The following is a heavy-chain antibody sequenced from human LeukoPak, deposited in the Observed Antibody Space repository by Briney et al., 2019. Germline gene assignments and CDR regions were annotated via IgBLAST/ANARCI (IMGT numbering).Heavy chain of an antibody. Sequence: GGSLRLSCAASGFTFSSYAMSWVRQAPGKGLEWVSAISGSGGSTYYADSVKGRFTISRDNSKNTLYLQMNSLRAEDTAVYYCAREKYCSSTSCYRGAFDIWGQGTMVTVSS. CDR2: ISGSGGST. J-gene: IGHJ3*02. V-gene: IGHV3-23*01. CDR3: AREKYCSSTSCYRGAFDI. CDR1: GFTFSSYA. D-gene: IGHD2-2*02.